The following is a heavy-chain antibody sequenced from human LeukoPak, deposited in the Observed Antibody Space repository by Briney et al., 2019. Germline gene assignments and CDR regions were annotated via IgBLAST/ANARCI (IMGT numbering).Heavy chain of an antibody. V-gene: IGHV3-33*01. D-gene: IGHD3-22*01. CDR1: GFTFSSYG. J-gene: IGHJ4*02. CDR2: IWYDGHNK. Sequence: PGGSLRLSCAASGFTFSSYGMHWVRQAPGKGLEWVAVIWYDGHNKYYADSVKGRFTISRDNSKNTLYLQMNSLRAEDTAVYYCARGPEGGYDSSGELDYWGQGTLVTVSS. CDR3: ARGPEGGYDSSGELDY.